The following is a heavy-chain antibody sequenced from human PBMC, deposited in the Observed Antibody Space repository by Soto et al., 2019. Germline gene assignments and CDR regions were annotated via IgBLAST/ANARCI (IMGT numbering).Heavy chain of an antibody. J-gene: IGHJ4*02. CDR1: GYTFTRYA. V-gene: IGHV1-3*01. CDR2: INAGNGNT. Sequence: ASVKVSCKASGYTFTRYAMHWVRQAPGQRLEWMGWINAGNGNTKYSQKFQGRVTITRDTSASTAYMELSSLRSEDTAVYYCARDGVVVAATLGTPHFDYWGQGTLVTVSS. D-gene: IGHD2-15*01. CDR3: ARDGVVVAATLGTPHFDY.